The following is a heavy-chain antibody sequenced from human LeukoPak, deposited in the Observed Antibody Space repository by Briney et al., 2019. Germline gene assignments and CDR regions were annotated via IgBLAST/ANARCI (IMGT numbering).Heavy chain of an antibody. CDR3: ARGFYGDYVSWFDP. CDR1: GGSISSTNW. Sequence: SETLSLTCGVSGGSISSTNWWTWVRQPPGEGLEWIGEVHLSGRTNYNPSLESRVTMSVDMSENHISLKLTSVTAADTAVYYCARGFYGDYVSWFDPWGQGTLVTVSS. CDR2: VHLSGRT. V-gene: IGHV4-4*02. D-gene: IGHD4-17*01. J-gene: IGHJ5*02.